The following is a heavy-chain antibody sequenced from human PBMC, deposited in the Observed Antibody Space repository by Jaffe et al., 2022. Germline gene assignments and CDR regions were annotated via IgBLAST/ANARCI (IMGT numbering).Heavy chain of an antibody. CDR1: GGTFSSYT. CDR3: AREFWYYYDSSGYPLAY. D-gene: IGHD3-22*01. V-gene: IGHV1-69*08. J-gene: IGHJ4*02. Sequence: QVQLVQSGAEVKKPGSSVKVSCKASGGTFSSYTISWVRQAPGQGLEWMGRIIPILGIANYAQKFQGRVTITADKSTSTAYMELSSLRSEDTAVYYCAREFWYYYDSSGYPLAYWGQGTLVTVSS. CDR2: IIPILGIA.